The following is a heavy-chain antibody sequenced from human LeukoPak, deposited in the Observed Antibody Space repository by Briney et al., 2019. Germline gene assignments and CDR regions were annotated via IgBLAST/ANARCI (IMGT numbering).Heavy chain of an antibody. V-gene: IGHV3-48*01. CDR1: GFTFSSYS. Sequence: GGSLRLSCAASGFTFSSYSMNWVRQAPGKGLEWVSYISSSSSTIYYADSVKGRFTISRDNAKNSLYLQMNSLRAEDTAVYYCAREAYGDQVDYWGQGTLVTVSS. CDR2: ISSSSSTI. D-gene: IGHD4-17*01. CDR3: AREAYGDQVDY. J-gene: IGHJ4*02.